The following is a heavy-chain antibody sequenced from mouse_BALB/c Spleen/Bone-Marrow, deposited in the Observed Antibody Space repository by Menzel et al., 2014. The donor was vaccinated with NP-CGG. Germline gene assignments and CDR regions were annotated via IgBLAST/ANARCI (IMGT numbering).Heavy chain of an antibody. Sequence: VQLQQSGPELVKPGASVKISCKASGYSFTGSFMNWVMQSHGKSLEWIGRINPYNGDTFYNQKFKGKATLTVDKSSSTAHMELRSLASEDAAVYYCARGGNYQAWFAYWGQGTLVTVSA. CDR2: INPYNGDT. CDR1: GYSFTGSF. CDR3: ARGGNYQAWFAY. D-gene: IGHD2-1*01. J-gene: IGHJ3*01. V-gene: IGHV1-20*02.